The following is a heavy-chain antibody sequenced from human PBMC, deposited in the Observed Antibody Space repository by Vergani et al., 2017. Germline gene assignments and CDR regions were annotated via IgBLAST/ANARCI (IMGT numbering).Heavy chain of an antibody. CDR3: ARSADILTGYYQNWFDP. D-gene: IGHD3-9*01. CDR2: IYHSGST. Sequence: QLQLQESGPGLVKPSETLSLTCTVSGVSIGSNSYYWGWIRQPPGKGLEWIGSIYHSGSTYYNPSLKSRVTISVDTSKNQFSLKLSSVTAADTAVYYCARSADILTGYYQNWFDPWGQGTLVTVSS. J-gene: IGHJ5*02. CDR1: GVSIGSNSYY. V-gene: IGHV4-39*07.